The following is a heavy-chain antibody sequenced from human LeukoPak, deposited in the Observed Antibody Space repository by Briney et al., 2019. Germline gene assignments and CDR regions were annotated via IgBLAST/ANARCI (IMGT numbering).Heavy chain of an antibody. CDR3: ARGSGSSWYFYFDY. V-gene: IGHV4-39*07. J-gene: IGHJ4*02. CDR2: ICLTESP. Sequence: SETLSLTCSVSDVSISDSSYDWGWVRQPPGKGLEWIGSICLTESPHYNPSLKSRVTISIDSPKNQFSLKLNSVTAADTAMYYCARGSGSSWYFYFDYWGQGTLVTVSS. CDR1: DVSISDSSYD. D-gene: IGHD6-13*01.